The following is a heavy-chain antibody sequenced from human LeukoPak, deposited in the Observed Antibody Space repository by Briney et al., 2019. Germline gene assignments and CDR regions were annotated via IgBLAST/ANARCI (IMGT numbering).Heavy chain of an antibody. CDR3: ARAYGSGSYGFDY. Sequence: SETLSLTCTVSGGSISSTSYYWSWIRQPAGKGLEWIGRIYASGSTNYNPSLKSRVSMSVDTSKNQFSLKLSSVTAADTAVYYCARAYGSGSYGFDYWSQGTLVTVSS. V-gene: IGHV4-61*02. J-gene: IGHJ4*02. CDR1: GGSISSTSYY. CDR2: IYASGST. D-gene: IGHD3-10*01.